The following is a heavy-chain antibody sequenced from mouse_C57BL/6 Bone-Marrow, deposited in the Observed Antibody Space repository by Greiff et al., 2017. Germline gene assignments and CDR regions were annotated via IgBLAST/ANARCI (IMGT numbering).Heavy chain of an antibody. D-gene: IGHD2-5*01. CDR3: ATYYSNYLAWFAY. CDR2: IHPNSGST. V-gene: IGHV1-64*01. Sequence: QVQLQQPGAELVKPGASVKLSCKASGYTFTSYWMHWVKQRPGQGLEWIGMIHPNSGSTNYNEKFKSKATLTVDKSSSTAYMQLSSLTSEYSAVYYCATYYSNYLAWFAYWGQGTLVTVSA. J-gene: IGHJ3*01. CDR1: GYTFTSYW.